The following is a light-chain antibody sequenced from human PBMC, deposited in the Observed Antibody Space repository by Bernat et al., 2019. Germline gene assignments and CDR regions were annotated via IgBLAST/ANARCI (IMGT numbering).Light chain of an antibody. CDR3: QQLDKFPIA. Sequence: DIQLTQSPSFLSASVGDRVTITCRASQVIGTYLAWYHQKPGKAPHLLIYGASTLQSGVPSRFSGSGSGTEFTLTISSLQPEDSATYYCQQLDKFPIAFGQGTRLEI. V-gene: IGKV1-9*01. CDR1: QVIGTY. CDR2: GAS. J-gene: IGKJ5*01.